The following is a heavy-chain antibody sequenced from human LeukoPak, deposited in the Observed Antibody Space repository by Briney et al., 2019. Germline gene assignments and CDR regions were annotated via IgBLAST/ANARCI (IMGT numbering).Heavy chain of an antibody. CDR2: ITSSSSRT. V-gene: IGHV3-21*01. CDR3: VRDWGYDSSGYWQKYFDT. D-gene: IGHD3-22*01. Sequence: GGSLRLSCSASGFIFSTYNMNWVRQAPGKALEWVSSITSSSSRTFYADSVKGRYTISRDNAKNSLYLQMDSLRAEDTAVYYCVRDWGYDSSGYWQKYFDTWGQGTLVTVSS. J-gene: IGHJ4*02. CDR1: GFIFSTYN.